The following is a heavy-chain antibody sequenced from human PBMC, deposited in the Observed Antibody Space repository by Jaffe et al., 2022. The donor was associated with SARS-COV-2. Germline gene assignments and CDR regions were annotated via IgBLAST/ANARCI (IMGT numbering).Heavy chain of an antibody. CDR3: AKGGRSGYDY. D-gene: IGHD2-15*01. Sequence: EVQLVESGGALVQPGRSLRLSCAASGFTFDDYAMHWVRQAPGKGLEWVSGISWNSGSIDYADSVEGRFIISRDNAKNSLYLQMNSLRTEDTALYYCAKGGRSGYDYWGQGTPVTVSS. CDR1: GFTFDDYA. CDR2: ISWNSGSI. J-gene: IGHJ4*02. V-gene: IGHV3-9*01.